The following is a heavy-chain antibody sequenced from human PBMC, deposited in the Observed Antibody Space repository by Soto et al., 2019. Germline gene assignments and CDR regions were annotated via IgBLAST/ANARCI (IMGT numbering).Heavy chain of an antibody. CDR3: ARHVEDIVVVPAAIQYYYYMDV. V-gene: IGHV5-51*01. D-gene: IGHD2-2*01. Sequence: GESLKISCKGSGYSFTSYWIGWVRQMPGKGLEWMGIIYPGDSDTRYSPSFQGQVTISADKSISTAYLQWSSLKASDTAMYYCARHVEDIVVVPAAIQYYYYMDVWGKGTTVTVSS. J-gene: IGHJ6*03. CDR2: IYPGDSDT. CDR1: GYSFTSYW.